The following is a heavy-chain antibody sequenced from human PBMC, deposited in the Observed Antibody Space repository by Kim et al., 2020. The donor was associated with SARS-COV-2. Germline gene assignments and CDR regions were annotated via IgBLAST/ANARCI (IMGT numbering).Heavy chain of an antibody. J-gene: IGHJ4*02. CDR2: ISWNSGSI. CDR1: GFTFDDYA. D-gene: IGHD3-22*01. CDR3: AKGLGITMIVVATAPVFGFDY. Sequence: GGSLRLSCAASGFTFDDYAMHWVRQAPGKGLEWVSGISWNSGSIGYADSVKGRFTISRDNAKNSLYLQMNSLRAEDTALYYCAKGLGITMIVVATAPVFGFDYWGQGTLVTVSS. V-gene: IGHV3-9*01.